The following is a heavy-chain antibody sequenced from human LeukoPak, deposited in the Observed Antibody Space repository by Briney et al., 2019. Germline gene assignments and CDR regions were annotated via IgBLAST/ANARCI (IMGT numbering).Heavy chain of an antibody. CDR1: DGSISSYY. CDR2: IYTSGNT. J-gene: IGHJ4*02. CDR3: ARGGRFLERPPLDY. D-gene: IGHD3-3*01. Sequence: SETLSLTCTVSDGSISSYYWSWIRQPPGKGLERIGYIYTSGNTNYNPSLKSRVTISVDTSKNQFSLKLSSVTAADTAVYYCARGGRFLERPPLDYWGQGTLVTVSS. V-gene: IGHV4-4*09.